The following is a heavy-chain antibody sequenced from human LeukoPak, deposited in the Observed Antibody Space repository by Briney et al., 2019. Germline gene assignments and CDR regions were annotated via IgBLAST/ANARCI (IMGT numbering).Heavy chain of an antibody. CDR1: GFTFSSYA. J-gene: IGHJ4*02. D-gene: IGHD3-3*01. CDR3: AKGADYDFWSGYYIAVNY. Sequence: GGSLRLSCAASGFTFSSYAMSWVRQAPGKGLEWVSAISGSGGSTYYADSVKGRFTISRDNSKNTLYLQMNSLRAEDTAVCYCAKGADYDFWSGYYIAVNYWGQGTLVTVSS. CDR2: ISGSGGST. V-gene: IGHV3-23*01.